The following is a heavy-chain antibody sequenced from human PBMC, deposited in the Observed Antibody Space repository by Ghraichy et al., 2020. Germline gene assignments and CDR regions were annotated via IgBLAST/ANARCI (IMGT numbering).Heavy chain of an antibody. CDR2: VYYSGAT. CDR1: GGSISDKTYY. Sequence: SQTLSLTCTVSGGSISDKTYYWAWIRQPPGKGLEWVASVYYSGATYYRPSLRSRVTITVYMPRDQFFLKLNSVTAADTAVYYCVRHLVIVDSGGYIGHYGLDVWGQGTTVTVS. D-gene: IGHD2-15*01. CDR3: VRHLVIVDSGGYIGHYGLDV. J-gene: IGHJ6*02. V-gene: IGHV4-39*01.